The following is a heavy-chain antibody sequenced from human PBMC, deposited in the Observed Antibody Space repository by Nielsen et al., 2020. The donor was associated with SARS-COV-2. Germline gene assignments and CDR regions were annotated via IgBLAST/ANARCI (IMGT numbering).Heavy chain of an antibody. CDR2: ISWNSGSI. V-gene: IGHV3-9*01. Sequence: GGSLRLSCAASGFTFDDYAMHWVRQAPGKGLEWVSGISWNSGSIDYADSVKGRFTISRDNAKNSLYLQMNSLRAEDTALYYCANIGDYVGYWGQGTLVTVSS. D-gene: IGHD1-26*01. J-gene: IGHJ4*02. CDR3: ANIGDYVGY. CDR1: GFTFDDYA.